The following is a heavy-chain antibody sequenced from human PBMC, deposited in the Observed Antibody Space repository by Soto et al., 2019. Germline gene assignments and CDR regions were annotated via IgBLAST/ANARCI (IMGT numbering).Heavy chain of an antibody. CDR2: ISSNGGST. Sequence: LSLTCAASGFTFSSYAMHWVRQAPGKGLEYVSAISSNGGSTYYANSVKGRFTISRDNSKNTLYLQMGSLRAEDMAVYYCARSPKYRGIAAAGNWFDPWGQGTLVTVSS. D-gene: IGHD6-13*01. CDR3: ARSPKYRGIAAAGNWFDP. V-gene: IGHV3-64*01. J-gene: IGHJ5*02. CDR1: GFTFSSYA.